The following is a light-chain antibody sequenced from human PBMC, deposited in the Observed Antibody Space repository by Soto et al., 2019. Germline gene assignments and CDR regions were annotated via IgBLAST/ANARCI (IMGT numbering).Light chain of an antibody. CDR3: QQYNSYLYS. CDR2: KAS. Sequence: DIQMTQSPSPLSASVGDIATITCRTSQSVNSRLAWYQQKPGKAPKLLIYKASSLESGVPSRFSGSGSGTEFTLTISSLQPDDFATYYCQQYNSYLYSFGQGTKLEIK. J-gene: IGKJ2*01. CDR1: QSVNSR. V-gene: IGKV1-5*03.